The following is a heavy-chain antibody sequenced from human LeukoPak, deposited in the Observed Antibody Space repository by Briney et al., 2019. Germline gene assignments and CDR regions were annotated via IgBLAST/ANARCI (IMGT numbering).Heavy chain of an antibody. Sequence: SETLSLTCTVSGGSISSSSYYWGWIRQPPGKGLEWIGSIYYSGSTYYNPSLKSRVTISVDTSKSQFSLKLSSVTAADTAVYYCASYPRHYYDSSGLCWGQGTLVTVSS. CDR1: GGSISSSSYY. J-gene: IGHJ4*02. CDR2: IYYSGST. V-gene: IGHV4-39*01. D-gene: IGHD3-22*01. CDR3: ASYPRHYYDSSGLC.